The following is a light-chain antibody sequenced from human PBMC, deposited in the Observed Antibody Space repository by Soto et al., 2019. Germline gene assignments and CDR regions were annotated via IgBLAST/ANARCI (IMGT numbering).Light chain of an antibody. CDR3: QSYDSSLSGSKV. CDR1: SSNIGAGYD. CDR2: GNS. Sequence: QSVLTQPPSVSGAPGQRVTISCTGSSSNIGAGYDVHWYQQLPGTAPKLLIYGNSNRPSGVPDRFSGSKSCTSASLAITGLQGEDEACYYCQSYDSSLSGSKVFGGGTKLTVL. V-gene: IGLV1-40*01. J-gene: IGLJ3*02.